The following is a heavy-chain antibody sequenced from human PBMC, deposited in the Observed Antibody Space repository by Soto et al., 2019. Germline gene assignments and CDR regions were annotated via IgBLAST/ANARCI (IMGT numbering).Heavy chain of an antibody. CDR3: AKDRVVVVPAAPTLYYYYGMDV. D-gene: IGHD2-2*01. CDR2: ISYDGSNK. J-gene: IGHJ6*02. Sequence: QVQLVESGGGVVQPGRSLRLSCAASGFTFSSYGMHWVRQAPGKGLEWVAVISYDGSNKYYADSVKGRFTISRDNSKNXXYXQRXSLRAEDTAVYYCAKDRVVVVPAAPTLYYYYGMDVWGQGTTVTVSS. CDR1: GFTFSSYG. V-gene: IGHV3-30*18.